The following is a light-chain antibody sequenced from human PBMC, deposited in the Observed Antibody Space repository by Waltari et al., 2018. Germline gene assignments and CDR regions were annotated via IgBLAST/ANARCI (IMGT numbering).Light chain of an antibody. CDR1: ESVPRNY. CDR3: QQYDKSPRT. Sequence: EIVLTQSPGTLSLSPGERATLSCRANESVPRNYVAWYQQKRGQSPRLLIYGAFSRATGIPDRFSGSGAGTDFTLTISRLEPEDFAVYYCQQYDKSPRTFGQGTTLEIK. J-gene: IGKJ1*01. V-gene: IGKV3-20*01. CDR2: GAF.